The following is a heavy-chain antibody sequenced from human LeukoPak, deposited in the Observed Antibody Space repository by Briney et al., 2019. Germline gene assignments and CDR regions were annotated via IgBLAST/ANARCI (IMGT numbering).Heavy chain of an antibody. J-gene: IGHJ4*02. Sequence: GGSLRLSCAASGFTVSSNYMSWVRQAPGKGLEWVSVIYSGGNTYYADSVKGRFTISRDNSKNTLYLLMNSLRAEDTAVYHCARARGYAIEYWGQGILVTVSS. D-gene: IGHD5-12*01. V-gene: IGHV3-53*01. CDR1: GFTVSSNY. CDR2: IYSGGNT. CDR3: ARARGYAIEY.